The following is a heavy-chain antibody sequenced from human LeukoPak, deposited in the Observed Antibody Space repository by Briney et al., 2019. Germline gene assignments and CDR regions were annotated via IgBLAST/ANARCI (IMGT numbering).Heavy chain of an antibody. CDR1: GFTFSSYL. CDR2: IKQDGSEK. V-gene: IGHV3-7*01. Sequence: GGSLRLSRAASGFTFSSYLMTWVRQAPGKGLEWVANIKQDGSEKYYVDSVKGRFTISRDNAKNSLYLQMNSLRAEDTAVYYCAGGRDVYRYWGQGTLVTVSS. J-gene: IGHJ4*02. D-gene: IGHD5-24*01. CDR3: AGGRDVYRY.